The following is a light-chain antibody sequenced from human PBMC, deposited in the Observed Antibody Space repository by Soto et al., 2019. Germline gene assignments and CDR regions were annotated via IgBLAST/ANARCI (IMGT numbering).Light chain of an antibody. V-gene: IGKV3-20*01. J-gene: IGKJ4*01. CDR3: QQYASSPLT. Sequence: EIVLTQSPGTLSLSSGERATLSCRASQSVRSNYLAWYQQKPGQAPRLLIYGASSRATGIPDRFGGSGSGTDFTLTISSLEPEDFAVYYGQQYASSPLTFGGGTKVEIK. CDR2: GAS. CDR1: QSVRSNY.